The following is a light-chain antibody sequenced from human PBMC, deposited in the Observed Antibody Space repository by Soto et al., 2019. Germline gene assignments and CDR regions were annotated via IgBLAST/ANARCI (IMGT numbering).Light chain of an antibody. CDR2: DAS. CDR1: QDISNY. V-gene: IGKV1-33*01. CDR3: QQYDNLPR. J-gene: IGKJ4*02. Sequence: DIQMTQSPSSLSASVGDRVTITCQASQDISNYSNWYQQKPGKAPKLLIYDASNLETGVPSRFSGSGSGTDFTFTISSLQPEDIATYYCQQYDNLPRFGGGTKVEIK.